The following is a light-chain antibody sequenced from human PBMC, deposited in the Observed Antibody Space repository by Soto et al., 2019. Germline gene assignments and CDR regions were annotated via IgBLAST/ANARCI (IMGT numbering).Light chain of an antibody. Sequence: DIQVTQSPSSLSASVGDRVTITCRASQDIRSDLGWYQQKPGKPPKRLIYGASTLQTGVPSRFSGSGSETEFPLTISRLQPEDFAVYDCLQHDTYPWTFGQGTKVEVK. V-gene: IGKV1-17*01. CDR3: LQHDTYPWT. CDR1: QDIRSD. CDR2: GAS. J-gene: IGKJ1*01.